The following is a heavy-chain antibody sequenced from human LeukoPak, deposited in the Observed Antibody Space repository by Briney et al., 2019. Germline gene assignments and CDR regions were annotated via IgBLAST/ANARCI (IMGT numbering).Heavy chain of an antibody. CDR3: AKTTVGYSSGRYPGWPADC. Sequence: GGSLRLSCAASGFTFSSYAMSWVRQAPGKGLEWVSGIFGSGGCTYYADSVKGRFTISRDNSKNTLYLQMNSLTADDTAMYYCAKTTVGYSSGRYPGWPADCWGQGTLVTVSS. V-gene: IGHV3-23*01. CDR2: IFGSGGCT. D-gene: IGHD6-19*01. J-gene: IGHJ4*02. CDR1: GFTFSSYA.